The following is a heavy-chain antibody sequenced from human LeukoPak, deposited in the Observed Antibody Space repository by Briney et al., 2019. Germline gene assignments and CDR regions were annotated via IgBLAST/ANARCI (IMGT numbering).Heavy chain of an antibody. D-gene: IGHD3-9*01. CDR1: GGSIRSY. V-gene: IGHV4-4*07. CDR2: IYGSGST. J-gene: IGHJ4*02. CDR3: ASRHYDILTGYPSLLFDF. Sequence: SETLSLTCTVSGGSIRSYWSWIRQPAGKGLEWIGRIYGSGSTNYNPSLKSRVTISVDTSKDQFSLKLSSVTAADTAVYYCASRHYDILTGYPSLLFDFWGQGGLVTVSS.